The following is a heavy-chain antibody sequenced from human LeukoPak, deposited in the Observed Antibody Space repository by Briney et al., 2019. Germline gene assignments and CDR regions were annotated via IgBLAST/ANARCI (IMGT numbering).Heavy chain of an antibody. CDR2: IKQDGSEK. CDR3: ARHSNGWSEGTY. J-gene: IGHJ4*02. D-gene: IGHD6-19*01. V-gene: IGHV3-7*03. Sequence: GGCLRLSCAASGFTFSNYWMTWVRQAPGKGLEWVANIKQDGSEKNYVDSVKGRFSISRDNAKNSLYLQMNSLRAEDTAVYYCARHSNGWSEGTYWGQGTLVTVTS. CDR1: GFTFSNYW.